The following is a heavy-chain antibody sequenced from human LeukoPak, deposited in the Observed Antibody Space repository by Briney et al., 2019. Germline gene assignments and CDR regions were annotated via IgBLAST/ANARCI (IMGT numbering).Heavy chain of an antibody. D-gene: IGHD5-24*01. V-gene: IGHV4-39*01. CDR3: ASTSRDGYHLKDT. Sequence: SETLSLTCTVSGGSISSSSYYWGWLRPPPGKGLEWIGSIYYSGSTYYNPSLKRRVTISVDTSKNQFSLKLSSVTAADTAVYYCASTSRDGYHLKDTWGQGTLVTVSS. J-gene: IGHJ5*02. CDR2: IYYSGST. CDR1: GGSISSSSYY.